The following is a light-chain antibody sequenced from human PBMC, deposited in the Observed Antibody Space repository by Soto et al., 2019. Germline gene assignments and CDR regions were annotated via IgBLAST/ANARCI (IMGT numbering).Light chain of an antibody. CDR2: DAS. V-gene: IGKV1-33*01. J-gene: IGKJ4*01. CDR3: QHYDDVLVT. Sequence: DIQLTQSPSSLSASVGETVTVPCQASQDISVYLNWYQETPGKAPTLLIYDASNLKTGVPSRFSGLGSGTHFTLTISNLQPEDVATYFCQHYDDVLVTFGGGTKVDIK. CDR1: QDISVY.